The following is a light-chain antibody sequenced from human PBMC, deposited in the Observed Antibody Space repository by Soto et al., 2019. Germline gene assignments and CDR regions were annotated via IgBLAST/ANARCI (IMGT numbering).Light chain of an antibody. CDR3: QHYNSYSP. CDR2: KAS. Sequence: DIQMTQSPSTLSASVGDRVIITCRASQSIGNLLAWYQQKPGKAPNLLIYKASTLESGVPSRFSGSGSGTEFTFTISSLQSEDFATYYCQHYNSYSPFGGGTKVEIK. V-gene: IGKV1-5*03. J-gene: IGKJ4*02. CDR1: QSIGNL.